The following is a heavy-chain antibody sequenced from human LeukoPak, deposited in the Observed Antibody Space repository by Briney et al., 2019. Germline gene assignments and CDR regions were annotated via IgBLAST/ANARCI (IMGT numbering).Heavy chain of an antibody. V-gene: IGHV3-33*01. CDR3: ARERLRAFDY. D-gene: IGHD6-25*01. CDR1: GFTFSSYG. CDR2: IWYDGSNK. Sequence: GRSLRLSCAASGFTFSSYGMHWVRQAPGKGLEWVAVIWYDGSNKYHADSVKGRFTISRDNSKNTLYLQMNSLRAEDTAVYYCARERLRAFDYWGQGTLVTVSS. J-gene: IGHJ4*02.